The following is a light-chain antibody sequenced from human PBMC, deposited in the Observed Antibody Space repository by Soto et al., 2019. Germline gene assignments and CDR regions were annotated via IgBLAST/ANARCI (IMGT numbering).Light chain of an antibody. CDR2: GAS. CDR1: QSVSSN. Sequence: IVMTQSPATLSASPGXRATLSCRASQSVSSNLAWYQQKPGQAPRLLIYGASTRATGIPARFSGSGSGTQFTLTISSLQSEDFAVYYCQQYNNWPQTFSQGTKVDIK. CDR3: QQYNNWPQT. J-gene: IGKJ1*01. V-gene: IGKV3-15*01.